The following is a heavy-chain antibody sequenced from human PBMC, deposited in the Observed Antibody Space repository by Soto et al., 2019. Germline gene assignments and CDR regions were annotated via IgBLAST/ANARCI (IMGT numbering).Heavy chain of an antibody. V-gene: IGHV3-30*18. J-gene: IGHJ4*02. CDR1: GFTFSSYG. CDR2: ISYDGSNN. Sequence: QVQLVESGGGVVQPGRSLRLSCAASGFTFSSYGMHWVRQAPGKGLEWVAVISYDGSNNYYADSVKGRFTISRDNSKNTLYLQMNSLRAEDTAVYYCAKDGGGNKADYFDYGGQGTLVTVSS. D-gene: IGHD3-3*01. CDR3: AKDGGGNKADYFDY.